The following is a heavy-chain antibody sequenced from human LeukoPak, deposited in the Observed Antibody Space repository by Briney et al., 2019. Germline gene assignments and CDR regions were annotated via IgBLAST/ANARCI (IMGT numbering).Heavy chain of an antibody. V-gene: IGHV4-30-2*01. CDR2: IYHSGST. CDR3: ARAITMVRGVISNWFDP. D-gene: IGHD3-10*01. CDR1: GGSISSGGYS. Sequence: SETLSLTCAVSGGSISSGGYSWIWLRQPPGMGLEWIGYIYHSGSTYYNPYLKSRVTISVDRSTNQFSLKLSSVTAADTAVYYCARAITMVRGVISNWFDPWGQGTLVTVSS. J-gene: IGHJ5*02.